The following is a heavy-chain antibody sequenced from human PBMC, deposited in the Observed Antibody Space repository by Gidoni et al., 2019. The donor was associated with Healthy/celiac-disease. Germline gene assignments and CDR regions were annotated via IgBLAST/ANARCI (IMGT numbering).Heavy chain of an antibody. J-gene: IGHJ6*02. D-gene: IGHD6-6*01. CDR3: ATNTGYSSSYYYYYYGMDV. CDR1: GYTLTELS. Sequence: QVQLVQSGAEVTKPGASVKVSCKVSGYTLTELSIHWVRQAPGKGLEWMGGFDPEDGETIYGQKFQGRVTMTEDTSTDTAYMELSSLRSEDTAVYYCATNTGYSSSYYYYYYGMDVWGQGTTVTVSS. V-gene: IGHV1-24*01. CDR2: FDPEDGET.